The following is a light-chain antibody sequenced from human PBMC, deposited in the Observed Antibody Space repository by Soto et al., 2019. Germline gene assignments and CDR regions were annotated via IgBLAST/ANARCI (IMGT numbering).Light chain of an antibody. CDR2: AAS. CDR3: QQYISAPLT. V-gene: IGKV1-27*01. Sequence: DTQMTQSPSSLSASVGDRVTITCRASQSISNYLAWYQQKPGEVPKLLIHAASSLRSGVPPRFSGSGSGTDFTLTISTLQPEDVASYYCQQYISAPLTFGGGTKVEMK. CDR1: QSISNY. J-gene: IGKJ4*01.